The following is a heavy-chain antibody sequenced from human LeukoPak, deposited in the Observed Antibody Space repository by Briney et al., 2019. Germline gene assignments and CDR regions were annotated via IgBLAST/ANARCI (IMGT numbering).Heavy chain of an antibody. D-gene: IGHD1-26*01. Sequence: PGGSLRLSCAASGFTFSDVWMTWVRQAPGKGLEWVSSITSSSTYINYADSLKGRFTISRDDAKNSLYLQMNSLRADDTAVYFCARTLKKRGYFLGSYFDFWGQGTLLTVSS. V-gene: IGHV3-21*04. CDR1: GFTFSDVW. CDR3: ARTLKKRGYFLGSYFDF. J-gene: IGHJ4*02. CDR2: ITSSSTYI.